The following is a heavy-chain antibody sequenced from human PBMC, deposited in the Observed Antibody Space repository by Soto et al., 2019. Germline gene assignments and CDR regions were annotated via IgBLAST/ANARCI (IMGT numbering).Heavy chain of an antibody. D-gene: IGHD3-10*01. CDR3: ARDRAYGSGYDYYYYYGMDV. CDR1: GYTFTGYY. J-gene: IGHJ6*02. CDR2: INPNSGGT. Sequence: GASVKVSCKASGYTFTGYYMHWVRQAPGQGLEWMGWINPNSGGTNYAQKFQGWVTMTRDTSISTAYMELSRLRSDDTAVYYCARDRAYGSGYDYYYYYGMDVWGQGTTVTVSS. V-gene: IGHV1-2*04.